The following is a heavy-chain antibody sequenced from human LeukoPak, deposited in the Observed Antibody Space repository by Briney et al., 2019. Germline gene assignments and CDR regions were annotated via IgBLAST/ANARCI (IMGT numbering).Heavy chain of an antibody. CDR1: GGSITSSDYY. CDR3: ARGGTTNGAFDI. V-gene: IGHV4-39*01. Sequence: SETLSLTCTVSGGSITSSDYYWGWIRQPPGKGLEWIGSIYYSGSTYYSPSLRSRVTISVDTSENQFSLKLKSVTAADTAVYYCARGGTTNGAFDIWGQGTMVTVSS. D-gene: IGHD4-11*01. CDR2: IYYSGST. J-gene: IGHJ3*02.